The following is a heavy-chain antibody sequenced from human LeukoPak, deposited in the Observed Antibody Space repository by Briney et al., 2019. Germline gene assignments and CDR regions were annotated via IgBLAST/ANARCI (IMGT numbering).Heavy chain of an antibody. J-gene: IGHJ3*02. CDR2: IYTSGST. Sequence: SETLSLTCTVSGGSISSYYWSWIRQPAGKGLEWIGRIYTSGSTNYNPSLKSRVTMSVDTSKNQFSLKLSSVTAADTAVYYCAGPREDYYDSSGYYSLQAFDIWGQGTMVTVSS. CDR1: GGSISSYY. D-gene: IGHD3-22*01. V-gene: IGHV4-4*07. CDR3: AGPREDYYDSSGYYSLQAFDI.